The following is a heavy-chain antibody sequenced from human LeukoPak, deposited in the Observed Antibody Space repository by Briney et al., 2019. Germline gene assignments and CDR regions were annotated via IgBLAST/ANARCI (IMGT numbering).Heavy chain of an antibody. J-gene: IGHJ4*02. V-gene: IGHV3-23*01. CDR3: AKGWAYCGGDCYGY. CDR2: ISGSGGST. Sequence: GGSLRLSCAASGFTFSSYWMHWVRQAPGKGLEWVSAISGSGGSTYYADSVKGRFTLSRDNSKNTLYLQMNSLRAEDTAVYYCAKGWAYCGGDCYGYWGQGTLVTVSS. CDR1: GFTFSSYW. D-gene: IGHD2-21*01.